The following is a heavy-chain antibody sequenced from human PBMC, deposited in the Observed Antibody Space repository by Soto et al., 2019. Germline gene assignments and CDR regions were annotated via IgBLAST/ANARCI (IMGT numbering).Heavy chain of an antibody. V-gene: IGHV3-53*04. CDR2: IYRGGDT. CDR3: ARETDSIPSGGDV. Sequence: EVQLVESGGGLVQPGGSLRLSCTASGFAVRHNYMTWVRQAPGKGLEWVSLIYRGGDTAYADSVKGRFTISRHTSQNTLYLQMNSLRAEDTAVNYCARETDSIPSGGDVWGKGTAVTVSS. J-gene: IGHJ6*04. CDR1: GFAVRHNY. D-gene: IGHD3-10*01.